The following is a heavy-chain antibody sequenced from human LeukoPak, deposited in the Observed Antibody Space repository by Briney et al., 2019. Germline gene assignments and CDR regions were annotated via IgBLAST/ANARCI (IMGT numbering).Heavy chain of an antibody. J-gene: IGHJ4*02. CDR3: AKEAVYYDILTGHCDY. CDR2: ISSSSTYT. Sequence: PGGSLRLSCAASGFTFSDYYMSWIRQAPGKGLEWVSYISSSSTYTNYAGSVKGRFTISRDNSKITLYLQMNSLRAEDTAVYYCAKEAVYYDILTGHCDYWGQGTLVTVSS. CDR1: GFTFSDYY. V-gene: IGHV3-11*05. D-gene: IGHD3-9*01.